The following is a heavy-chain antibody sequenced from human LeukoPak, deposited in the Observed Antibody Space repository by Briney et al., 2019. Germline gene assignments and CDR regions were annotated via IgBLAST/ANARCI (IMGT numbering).Heavy chain of an antibody. CDR3: ARDHNWGFDY. CDR2: ISSTGVI. Sequence: GGSLRLSCTASGFTFSDYPMNWVRQTPGKGLEWVSYISSTGVIYYADSVRGRFSISRDNAMNSVYMQMNSLRAEDAALYYCARDHNWGFDYWGRGTLVTVSS. V-gene: IGHV3-69-1*01. D-gene: IGHD7-27*01. J-gene: IGHJ4*02. CDR1: GFTFSDYP.